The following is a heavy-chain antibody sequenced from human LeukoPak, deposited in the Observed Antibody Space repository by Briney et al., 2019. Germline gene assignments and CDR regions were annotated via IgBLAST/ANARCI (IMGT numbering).Heavy chain of an antibody. Sequence: GSLRLSCAASGFTFSSYWMSWARQAPGKGLEWVANIKQDGSEKYYVDSVKGRFTISRDNAKNSLYLQMNSLRAEDTAVYYCARVGYYYYYGMDVWGQGTTVTVSS. V-gene: IGHV3-7*01. CDR2: IKQDGSEK. J-gene: IGHJ6*02. CDR1: GFTFSSYW. CDR3: ARVGYYYYYGMDV.